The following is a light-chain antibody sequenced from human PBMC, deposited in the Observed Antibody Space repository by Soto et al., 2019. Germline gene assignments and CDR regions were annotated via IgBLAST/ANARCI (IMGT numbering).Light chain of an antibody. CDR1: QSISSY. J-gene: IGKJ2*01. CDR2: AAS. Sequence: DIQMTQTQSSLSASVGDRVTITCRASQSISSYLNWYQQKPGKAPKLLIYAASSLQSGVPSRFSGSGSGTDFTLTISSLQPEDFATYYCQQSYSIPYTFGQGTKLEIK. CDR3: QQSYSIPYT. V-gene: IGKV1-39*01.